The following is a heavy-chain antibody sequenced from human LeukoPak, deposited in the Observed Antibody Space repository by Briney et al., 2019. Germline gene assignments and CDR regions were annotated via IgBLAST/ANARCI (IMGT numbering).Heavy chain of an antibody. D-gene: IGHD6-13*01. J-gene: IGHJ2*01. V-gene: IGHV4-59*01. CDR3: ARVYYSSSYDYWYFDL. Sequence: PSETLSLTCSVSGGSISSYYWSWIRQPPGKGLEWIGYIYYSGRTNYNPSLKSRVTISVDTSKNQFSLTLSSVTAADTAVYYCARVYYSSSYDYWYFDLWGRGTLVTVSS. CDR1: GGSISSYY. CDR2: IYYSGRT.